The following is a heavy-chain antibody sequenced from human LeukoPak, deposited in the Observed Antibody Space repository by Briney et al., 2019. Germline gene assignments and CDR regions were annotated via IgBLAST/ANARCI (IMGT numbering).Heavy chain of an antibody. CDR2: IYHSGST. Sequence: SETLSLTCAVSGYSISSGYYWGWIRQPPGKGLEWIGSIYHSGSTYYNPSLKSRVTISVDTSKNQFSLKLSSVTAADTAVYYYARGVVVIPIDIWGQGTMVTVSS. D-gene: IGHD3-22*01. CDR3: ARGVVVIPIDI. CDR1: GYSISSGYY. J-gene: IGHJ3*02. V-gene: IGHV4-38-2*01.